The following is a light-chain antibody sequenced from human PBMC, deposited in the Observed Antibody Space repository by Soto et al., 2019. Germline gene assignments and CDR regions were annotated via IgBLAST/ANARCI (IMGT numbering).Light chain of an antibody. V-gene: IGKV1-12*02. CDR2: AAS. CDR1: QVISRW. J-gene: IGKJ3*01. CDR3: QQANSFPFT. Sequence: DIQMTQSPSSVSASVGDRVTITCRASQVISRWLGWYQQKPGKAPKLLIYAASTLQSGVPSRFSGSGSGTDFTLTISSLQPEDFAIYYCQQANSFPFTFGPGNKVDIK.